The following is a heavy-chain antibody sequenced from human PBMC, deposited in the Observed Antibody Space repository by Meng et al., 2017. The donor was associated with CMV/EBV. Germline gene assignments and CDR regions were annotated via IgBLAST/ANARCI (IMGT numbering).Heavy chain of an antibody. D-gene: IGHD6-13*01. V-gene: IGHV3-20*01. CDR3: ARVAAAGDFDY. Sequence: GKSLKISCAASGFTFDDYGMSWVRQAPGKGLEWVSGINWNGGSTGYADSVKGRFTISRDNAKNSLYLQMNSLRAEDTALYHCARVAAAGDFDYWGQGTLVTVSS. CDR1: GFTFDDYG. CDR2: INWNGGST. J-gene: IGHJ4*02.